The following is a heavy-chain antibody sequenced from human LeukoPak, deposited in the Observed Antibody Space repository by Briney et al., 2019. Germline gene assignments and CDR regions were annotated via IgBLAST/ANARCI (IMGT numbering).Heavy chain of an antibody. D-gene: IGHD6-6*01. J-gene: IGHJ4*02. CDR2: IIPIFGTA. Sequence: TVKVSCKASGGTFSSYAISWVRQAPGQGLEWMGGIIPIFGTANYAQKFQGRVTITTDESRSTAYMELSSLRSEDTAVYYCARGGSSSFHLFDYWGQGTLVTVSS. CDR1: GGTFSSYA. V-gene: IGHV1-69*05. CDR3: ARGGSSSFHLFDY.